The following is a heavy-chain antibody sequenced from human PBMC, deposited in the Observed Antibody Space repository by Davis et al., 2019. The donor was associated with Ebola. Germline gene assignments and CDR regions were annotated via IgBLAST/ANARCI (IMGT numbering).Heavy chain of an antibody. V-gene: IGHV3-7*01. CDR3: ASRYYYGSGRYNFDY. CDR1: GFTFSRYS. D-gene: IGHD3-10*01. Sequence: GESLEISCAASGFTFSRYSMSWVRQAPGKGLEWVANINQDGSEKYYVDSVKGRFTISRDSAKNSLYLQMNSLRAEDTAVYYCASRYYYGSGRYNFDYWGQGTLVTVSS. CDR2: INQDGSEK. J-gene: IGHJ4*02.